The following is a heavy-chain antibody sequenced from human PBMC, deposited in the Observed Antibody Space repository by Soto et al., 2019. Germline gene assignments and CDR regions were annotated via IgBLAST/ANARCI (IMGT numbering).Heavy chain of an antibody. D-gene: IGHD2-2*01. CDR2: IKHSGST. Sequence: QVQLQQWGAGLWKPSETLSLTCAVYGGSFSGYYWSWIRQPPGKGLEWIGEIKHSGSTNYNPSLKSRVTISVDTSKNQFSLKLSSVTAADTAVYYCARIYQLLRMVDYWGQGTLVTVSS. CDR3: ARIYQLLRMVDY. CDR1: GGSFSGYY. J-gene: IGHJ4*02. V-gene: IGHV4-34*01.